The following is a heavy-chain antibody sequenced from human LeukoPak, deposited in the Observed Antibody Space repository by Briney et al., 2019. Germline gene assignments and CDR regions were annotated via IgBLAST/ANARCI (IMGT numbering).Heavy chain of an antibody. CDR2: IYYSGST. Sequence: SETLSLTCTVSGGSISGYYWSWIRQPPGKGLEWIGFIYYSGSTKYNPSLKSRVTISVDTSKNQFSLKLTSVTAADTAVYYCAKSGYSGYRGAFDIWGQGTMVTVSS. V-gene: IGHV4-59*08. J-gene: IGHJ3*02. D-gene: IGHD5-12*01. CDR1: GGSISGYY. CDR3: AKSGYSGYRGAFDI.